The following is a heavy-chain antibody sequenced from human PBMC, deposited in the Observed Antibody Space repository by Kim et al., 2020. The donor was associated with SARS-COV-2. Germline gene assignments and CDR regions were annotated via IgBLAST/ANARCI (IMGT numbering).Heavy chain of an antibody. CDR3: ARDFPLLWFGEDKGAFDI. V-gene: IGHV3-21*01. D-gene: IGHD3-10*01. Sequence: GGSLRLSCAASGFTFSSYSMNWVRQAPGKGLEWVSSISSSSSYIYYADSVKGRFTISRDNAKNSLYLQMNSLRAEDTAVYYCARDFPLLWFGEDKGAFDIWGQGTMVTVSS. CDR1: GFTFSSYS. CDR2: ISSSSSYI. J-gene: IGHJ3*02.